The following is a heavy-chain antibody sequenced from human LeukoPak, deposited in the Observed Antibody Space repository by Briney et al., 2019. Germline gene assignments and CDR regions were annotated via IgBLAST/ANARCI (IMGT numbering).Heavy chain of an antibody. CDR3: ASRKLGNDY. J-gene: IGHJ4*02. CDR1: GGSVSDYY. Sequence: SETLSLTCTISGGSVSDYYWSWVRQSPGKGLEWIGYIYYTGSTSYNPSLKSRVTISADTSKNEFSLKLNSVTAAATAVYYCASRKLGNDYWGQGTLVTVSS. CDR2: IYYTGST. D-gene: IGHD7-27*01. V-gene: IGHV4-59*02.